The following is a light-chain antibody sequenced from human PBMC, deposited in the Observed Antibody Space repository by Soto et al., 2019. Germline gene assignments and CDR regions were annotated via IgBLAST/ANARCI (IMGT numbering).Light chain of an antibody. J-gene: IGLJ3*02. Sequence: QSVLTQPASVSGSPGQSITISCTGTSSDVGGYNYVSWYHQHPGKAPKLILYEVSDRPSGISYRGSGSKSGNTASLTISGLGAEDEADYYCNSYTSSSNRLFGGGTKLTVL. V-gene: IGLV2-14*01. CDR2: EVS. CDR3: NSYTSSSNRL. CDR1: SSDVGGYNY.